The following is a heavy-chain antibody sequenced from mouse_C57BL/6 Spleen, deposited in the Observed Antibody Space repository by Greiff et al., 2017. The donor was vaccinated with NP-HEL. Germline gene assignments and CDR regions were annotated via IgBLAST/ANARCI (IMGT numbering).Heavy chain of an antibody. Sequence: QVQLQQPGTELVKPGASVKLSCKASGYTFTSYWMHWVKQRPGQGLEWIGNINPSNGGTNYNEKFNSKATLTVDKSSSTAYMQLSSLTSEDSAVYYCALSLLYRGRMDYWGQGTSVTVSS. J-gene: IGHJ4*01. CDR2: INPSNGGT. CDR1: GYTFTSYW. D-gene: IGHD2-1*01. V-gene: IGHV1-53*01. CDR3: ALSLLYRGRMDY.